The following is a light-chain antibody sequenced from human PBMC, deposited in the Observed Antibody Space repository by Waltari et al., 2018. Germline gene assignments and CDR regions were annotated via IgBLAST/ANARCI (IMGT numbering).Light chain of an antibody. Sequence: SYELAQPPSVSVSPGQTASITCSGDKLGGKFVSWYQQKPGQSPVVVIYRDTERPSGIPERFSGSNSGNTATLTISGTHTMDEADYYCQAWDSSAAVFGGGTKLTVL. V-gene: IGLV3-1*01. CDR3: QAWDSSAAV. CDR1: KLGGKF. J-gene: IGLJ2*01. CDR2: RDT.